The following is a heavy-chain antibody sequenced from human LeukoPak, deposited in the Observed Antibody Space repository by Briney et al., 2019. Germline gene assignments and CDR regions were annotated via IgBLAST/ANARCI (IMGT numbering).Heavy chain of an antibody. CDR2: ISSSSSTI. CDR3: ARDLGLSSSSWPFDY. D-gene: IGHD6-13*01. CDR1: GFTFSSYS. V-gene: IGHV3-48*02. J-gene: IGHJ4*02. Sequence: PGGSLRLSCAASGFTFSSYSMNWVRQAPGKGLGWVSYISSSSSTIYYADSVKGRFTISRDNAKNSLYLQMNSPRDEDTAVYYCARDLGLSSSSWPFDYWGQGTLVTVSS.